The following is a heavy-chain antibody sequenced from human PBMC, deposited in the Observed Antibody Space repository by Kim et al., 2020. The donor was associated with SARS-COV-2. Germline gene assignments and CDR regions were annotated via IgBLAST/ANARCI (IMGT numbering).Heavy chain of an antibody. D-gene: IGHD6-13*01. Sequence: ASVKVSCKASGYTFTGYYMHWVRQAPGQGLEWMGRINPNSGGTNYAQKFQGRVTMTRDTSISTAYMELSRLRSDDTAVYYCARDLDGLVAAAGPGGMDVWGQESTVTVSS. CDR3: ARDLDGLVAAAGPGGMDV. CDR1: GYTFTGYY. J-gene: IGHJ6*02. CDR2: INPNSGGT. V-gene: IGHV1-2*06.